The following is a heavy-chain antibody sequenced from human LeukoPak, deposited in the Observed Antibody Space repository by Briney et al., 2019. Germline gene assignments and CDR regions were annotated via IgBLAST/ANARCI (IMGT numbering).Heavy chain of an antibody. CDR1: GFTVSSNY. D-gene: IGHD4-17*01. CDR2: IYSGGST. V-gene: IGHV3-53*01. CDR3: ARHYGDYVGDLGTGMDV. J-gene: IGHJ6*02. Sequence: GGSLRLSCAASGFTVSSNYMSWVRQAPGKGLEWVSVIYSGGSTYYADSVKGRFTISRDNAKKCLYLQMNSLRAEDTALYHCARHYGDYVGDLGTGMDVWGQGTTVTVSS.